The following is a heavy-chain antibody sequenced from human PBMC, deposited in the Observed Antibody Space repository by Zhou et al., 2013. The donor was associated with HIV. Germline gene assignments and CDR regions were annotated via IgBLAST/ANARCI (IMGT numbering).Heavy chain of an antibody. Sequence: QVQLVQSGAEVKKPGSSVKVSCKASGGTFSSYAISWVRQAPGQGLEWMGGIIPIFGTANYAQKFQGRVTITTDESTSTAYMELSSLRSEDTAVYYCARGGRVIVVVPAAVPSYYGMDVWGQGTTVTVSS. CDR2: IIPIFGTA. J-gene: IGHJ6*02. CDR3: ARGGRVIVVVPAAVPSYYGMDV. D-gene: IGHD2-2*01. V-gene: IGHV1-69*05. CDR1: GGTFSSYA.